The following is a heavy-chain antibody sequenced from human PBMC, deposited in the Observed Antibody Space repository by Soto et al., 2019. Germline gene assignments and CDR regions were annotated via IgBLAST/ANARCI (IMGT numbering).Heavy chain of an antibody. V-gene: IGHV4-59*08. CDR1: GGSISSYY. J-gene: IGHJ5*02. CDR3: ARAMVRGPPNWFDP. Sequence: SETLSLTCTVSGGSISSYYWSWIRQPPGKGLVWIGYIYYSGSTNYSPSLKSRVTISVDTSKNQFSLKLSSVTAADTAVYYCARAMVRGPPNWFDPWGQGTLVTVSS. D-gene: IGHD3-10*01. CDR2: IYYSGST.